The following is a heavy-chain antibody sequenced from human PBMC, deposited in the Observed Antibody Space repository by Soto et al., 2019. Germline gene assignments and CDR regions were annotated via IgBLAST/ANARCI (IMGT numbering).Heavy chain of an antibody. V-gene: IGHV4-39*01. CDR2: IHYSGST. Sequence: SETLSLTCTVSGDSISITSYYWGWVRQPPGKGLEWIGSIHYSGSTHYNPSLQSRVTISGDASKKQFSLKLRSVTAADTAVYYCASTKDETLYFDYWGQGTLVTVSS. J-gene: IGHJ4*02. D-gene: IGHD2-15*01. CDR1: GDSISITSYY. CDR3: ASTKDETLYFDY.